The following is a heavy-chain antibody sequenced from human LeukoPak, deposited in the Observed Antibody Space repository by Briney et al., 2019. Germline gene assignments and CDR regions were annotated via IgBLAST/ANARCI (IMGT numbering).Heavy chain of an antibody. CDR3: ARNSDYYDYSPQSV. CDR2: IGHDGADK. CDR1: GFTFSHYA. J-gene: IGHJ4*02. D-gene: IGHD3-22*01. V-gene: IGHV3-30*04. Sequence: GRSLRLSCAASGFTFSHYALHWVRQAPGKGLEWVALIGHDGADKYYADSVKGRFLISRDNSKNMLFLQMNSLIIKDTAVYYCARNSDYYDYSPQSVWGQGTLVTVS.